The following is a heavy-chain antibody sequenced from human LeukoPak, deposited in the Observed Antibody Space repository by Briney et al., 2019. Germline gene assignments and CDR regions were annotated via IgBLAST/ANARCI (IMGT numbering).Heavy chain of an antibody. CDR2: IYYSGST. CDR1: GVTLSTYA. Sequence: PGGSLRLSCAASGVTLSTYAMSWAPQAPGKGLEWIGSIYYSGSTNYIPSLKSRVTISVDTSKNQFSLKLSSVTAADTAVYYCARLGKVGYCSGGSCYSGFRYYYGMDVWGQGTTVTVSS. V-gene: IGHV4-59*12. D-gene: IGHD2-15*01. CDR3: ARLGKVGYCSGGSCYSGFRYYYGMDV. J-gene: IGHJ6*02.